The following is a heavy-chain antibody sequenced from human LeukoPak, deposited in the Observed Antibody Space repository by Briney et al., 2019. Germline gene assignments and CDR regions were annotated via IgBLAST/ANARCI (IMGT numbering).Heavy chain of an antibody. D-gene: IGHD3-9*01. CDR2: IYYSGST. CDR3: ARAGYRSYYDILTGYPLAFDI. Sequence: SETLSLTCTVSGGSISSYYWSWIRQPPGKGLEWIGYIYYSGSTNYNPSLKSRVTISVDTSKNQFSLKLSSVTAADTAVYYCARAGYRSYYDILTGYPLAFDIWGQGTMVTVSS. V-gene: IGHV4-59*01. J-gene: IGHJ3*02. CDR1: GGSISSYY.